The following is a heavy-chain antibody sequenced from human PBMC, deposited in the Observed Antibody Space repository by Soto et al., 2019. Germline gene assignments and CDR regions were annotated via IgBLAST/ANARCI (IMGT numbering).Heavy chain of an antibody. J-gene: IGHJ6*02. CDR3: ARRDSMTTVTTAAYGMDV. CDR1: GGTFSSYA. V-gene: IGHV1-69*01. D-gene: IGHD4-17*01. Sequence: QVQLVQSGAEVKKPGSSVKVSCKASGGTFSSYAISWVRQAPGQGLEWMGGIIPIFGTANYAQKFQGRVTITADESTSTAYMELSSLRSEDTAVYYCARRDSMTTVTTAAYGMDVWGQGTTVTVSS. CDR2: IIPIFGTA.